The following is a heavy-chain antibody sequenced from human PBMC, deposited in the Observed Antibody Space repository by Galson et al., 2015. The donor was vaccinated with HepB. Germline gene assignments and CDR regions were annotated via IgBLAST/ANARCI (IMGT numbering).Heavy chain of an antibody. Sequence: SLRLSCAASGFTVSSNYMSWVRQAPGKGLEWVSVIYSGGSTYYADSVKGRFTISRDTSKNTLYLQMNSLRAEDTAVYYCAKDRLCSSTNCFDAFHIWGQGTMVTVSS. V-gene: IGHV3-53*01. D-gene: IGHD2-2*01. J-gene: IGHJ3*02. CDR3: AKDRLCSSTNCFDAFHI. CDR2: IYSGGST. CDR1: GFTVSSNY.